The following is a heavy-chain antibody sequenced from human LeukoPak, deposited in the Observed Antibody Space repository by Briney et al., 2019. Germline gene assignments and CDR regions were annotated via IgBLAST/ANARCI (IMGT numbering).Heavy chain of an antibody. CDR1: GFAFKNAW. Sequence: GESLRLSCAASGFAFKNAWMSWVRQAPGKGLEWLGLIKRKTEGATTDYSAPVKGRFTISRDDSENTLYLQMNSLRAEDTAVYYCAKDDYYDSSGEFDYWGQGTLVTVSS. J-gene: IGHJ4*02. V-gene: IGHV3-15*01. CDR2: IKRKTEGATT. D-gene: IGHD3-22*01. CDR3: AKDDYYDSSGEFDY.